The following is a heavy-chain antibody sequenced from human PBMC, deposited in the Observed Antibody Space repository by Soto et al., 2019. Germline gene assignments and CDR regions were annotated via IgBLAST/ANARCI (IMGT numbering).Heavy chain of an antibody. CDR1: GFTFSSYA. V-gene: IGHV3-23*01. J-gene: IGHJ5*02. CDR3: AKDRGAGGRFSGIAVAGIPS. D-gene: IGHD6-19*01. CDR2: ISGGGGNT. Sequence: EVQLLESGGGLVQPGGSLRLSCAASGFTFSSYAMSWVRQTPGKGLEWVSGISGGGGNTYYADSVTGRFSISRDNSRNKLYMQMNKLRAADTAMYYGAKDRGAGGRFSGIAVAGIPSWGQGALVTVSS.